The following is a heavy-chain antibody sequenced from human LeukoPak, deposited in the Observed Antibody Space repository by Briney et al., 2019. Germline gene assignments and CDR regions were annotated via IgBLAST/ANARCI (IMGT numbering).Heavy chain of an antibody. V-gene: IGHV3-23*01. CDR3: AKDLLVSYYTFDY. D-gene: IGHD1-26*01. CDR2: ISGSGGST. Sequence: GGSLRLSCAASGFTFSSYAMSWVRQAPGKGLEWASAISGSGGSTYYADSVKGRFTISRDNSKNTLYLQMNSLRAEDTAVYYCAKDLLVSYYTFDYWGQGTLVTVSS. J-gene: IGHJ4*02. CDR1: GFTFSSYA.